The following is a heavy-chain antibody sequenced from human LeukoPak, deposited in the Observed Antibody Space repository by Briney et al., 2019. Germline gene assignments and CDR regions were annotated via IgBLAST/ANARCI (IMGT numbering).Heavy chain of an antibody. CDR2: MNPNSGNT. CDR1: GYTFTSYD. J-gene: IGHJ5*02. V-gene: IGHV1-8*01. Sequence: GASVKLSCKASGYTFTSYDINWVRQATGQGLEWMGWMNPNSGNTGYAQKFQGRVTMTRNTSISTAYMELSSLRSEDTAVYYCAREILREGWFDPWGQGTLVTVSS. CDR3: AREILREGWFDP.